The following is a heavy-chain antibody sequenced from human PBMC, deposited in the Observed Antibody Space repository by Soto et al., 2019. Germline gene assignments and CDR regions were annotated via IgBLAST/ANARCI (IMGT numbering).Heavy chain of an antibody. Sequence: GGSLRLSCTASGFTFSDYAMSWFRQAPGKGLEWLGFIRSKAYGGTTEYAASVKGRFTISRDDSKSIAYLQMNSLKTEDTAVYYCTRYCSGGSCYWTSLDYWGQGTLVTVSS. CDR3: TRYCSGGSCYWTSLDY. J-gene: IGHJ4*02. CDR1: GFTFSDYA. D-gene: IGHD2-15*01. V-gene: IGHV3-49*03. CDR2: IRSKAYGGTT.